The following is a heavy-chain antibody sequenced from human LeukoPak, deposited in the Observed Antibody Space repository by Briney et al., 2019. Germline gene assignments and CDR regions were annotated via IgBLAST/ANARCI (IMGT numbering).Heavy chain of an antibody. CDR1: GFTVSSNY. Sequence: GGSLRLSCAASGFTVSSNYMGWVRQAPGKGLEWVSVIYSGGDTYYADSVKGRFTISRDDAKNSLCLQMNSLRAEDTAVYYCARRYYDSSGYQLRDGGDAFDIWGQGTMVTVSS. J-gene: IGHJ3*02. CDR2: IYSGGDT. D-gene: IGHD3-22*01. CDR3: ARRYYDSSGYQLRDGGDAFDI. V-gene: IGHV3-66*04.